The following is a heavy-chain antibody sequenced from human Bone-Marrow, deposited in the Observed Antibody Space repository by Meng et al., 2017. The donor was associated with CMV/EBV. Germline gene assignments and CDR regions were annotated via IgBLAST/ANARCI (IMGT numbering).Heavy chain of an antibody. CDR1: GFTFGTFP. V-gene: IGHV3-48*04. CDR2: ISSTSSTI. D-gene: IGHD3-9*01. J-gene: IGHJ4*02. CDR3: ARHFSTGNSMDY. Sequence: ETLSLTCAASGFTFGTFPMNWVRQAPGKGLDWISYISSTSSTIYYADSVKGRFTISRDNAKNSLYLQMNSLRAEDTAVYYCARHFSTGNSMDYWGQGTLVTVSS.